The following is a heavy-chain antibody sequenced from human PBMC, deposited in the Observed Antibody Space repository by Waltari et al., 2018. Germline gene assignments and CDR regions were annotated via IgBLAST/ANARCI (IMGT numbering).Heavy chain of an antibody. CDR2: IIPIFGTE. CDR3: ASRTSLLWFGELLPDHDAFDI. D-gene: IGHD3-10*01. V-gene: IGHV1-69*05. CDR1: GGTFSSYA. J-gene: IGHJ3*02. Sequence: QVQLVQSGAEVKKPGSSVKVSCKASGGTFSSYAISWVRQAPGQGLEWMGGIIPIFGTENYAQKFQGRVTITTDESTSTAYMELSSLRSEDTAVYYCASRTSLLWFGELLPDHDAFDIWGQGTMVTVSS.